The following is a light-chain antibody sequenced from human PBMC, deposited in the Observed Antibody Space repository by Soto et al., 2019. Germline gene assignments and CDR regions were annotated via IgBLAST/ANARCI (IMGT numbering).Light chain of an antibody. CDR3: QQYSKWRT. J-gene: IGKJ1*01. Sequence: EIVMTQSPVTLSVSPGERATLSCRASQSVGSNLAWYQQRPGQAPRLLIYDASTRATGVPARITGSGSGTEFTLTISSLQSEDFAVYYCQQYSKWRTFGQGTKVEIK. CDR2: DAS. CDR1: QSVGSN. V-gene: IGKV3-15*01.